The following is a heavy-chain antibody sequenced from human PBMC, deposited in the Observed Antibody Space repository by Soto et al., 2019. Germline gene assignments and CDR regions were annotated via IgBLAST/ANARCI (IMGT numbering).Heavy chain of an antibody. Sequence: EVQLVESGGGLVQPGGSLRLSCAASGFTFSSYSMNWVRQAPGKGLEWVSYISSSSSTIYYADSVQGRFTISSDNAKNSLYLQLNNQRDEGMAVYYCARKIKNGITGTSGDQLNYYYYTDIWGKGTTVT. CDR3: ARKIKNGITGTSGDQLNYYYYTDI. D-gene: IGHD1-20*01. J-gene: IGHJ6*03. CDR2: ISSSSSTI. CDR1: GFTFSSYS. V-gene: IGHV3-48*02.